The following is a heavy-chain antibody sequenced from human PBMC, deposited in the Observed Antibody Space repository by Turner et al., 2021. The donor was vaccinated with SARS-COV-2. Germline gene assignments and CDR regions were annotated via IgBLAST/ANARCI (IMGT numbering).Heavy chain of an antibody. CDR1: GFTFSSYA. Sequence: EVQLLESGGGLVQPGGSLRLSCAASGFTFSSYAMSWVRQAPGKGLEWVSAISGSGGSTYYADSVKGRFTISRDNSKNMVYFQMDSLRAEDTAVYYCVTGSYFRELAYWGQGTLVTVSS. V-gene: IGHV3-23*01. J-gene: IGHJ4*02. CDR3: VTGSYFRELAY. CDR2: ISGSGGST. D-gene: IGHD1-26*01.